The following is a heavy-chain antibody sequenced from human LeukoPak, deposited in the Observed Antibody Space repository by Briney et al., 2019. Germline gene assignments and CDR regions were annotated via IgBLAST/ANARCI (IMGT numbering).Heavy chain of an antibody. D-gene: IGHD6-19*01. J-gene: IGHJ6*03. CDR3: ARVWTGQWPPHYYYMDV. V-gene: IGHV3-21*01. CDR1: GFTFSVSS. Sequence: PGGSLRLSCAASGFTFSVSSMNWVRQAPGKGLEWVSFISSSGSSIYYADSLKGRFTISRDNAKNSLYLQMNSLRAEDTAVYYCARVWTGQWPPHYYYMDVWGKGTTVTISS. CDR2: ISSSGSSI.